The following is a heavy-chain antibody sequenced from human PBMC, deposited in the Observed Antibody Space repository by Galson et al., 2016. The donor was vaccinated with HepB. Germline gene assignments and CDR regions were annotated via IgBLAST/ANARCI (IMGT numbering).Heavy chain of an antibody. D-gene: IGHD7-27*01. Sequence: SVKVSCKASGYTFTSYYVHWVRQAPGQGLEWMGVINPSGGTTSYAQKLQGRVTMTRDTSTRTVYMELSSLRSEDTAVYYCARGGTTGEHMDYWGQGTLVTVSS. CDR3: ARGGTTGEHMDY. V-gene: IGHV1-46*01. J-gene: IGHJ4*02. CDR2: INPSGGTT. CDR1: GYTFTSYY.